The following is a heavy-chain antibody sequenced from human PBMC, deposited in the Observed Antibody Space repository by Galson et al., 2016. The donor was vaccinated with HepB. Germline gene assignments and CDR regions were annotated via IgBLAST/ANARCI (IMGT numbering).Heavy chain of an antibody. CDR3: ARDSSSGLRTFDV. CDR2: IYSSGYS. J-gene: IGHJ3*01. D-gene: IGHD4-17*01. CDR1: GGSISSGGYY. Sequence: TLSLTCTVSGGSISSGGYYWSWIRQHPGKGLEWIGYIYSSGYSYYNPSLKNRLAISADTSKTQFSLKLNSVTAADTAVYYCARDSSSGLRTFDVWGQGRMVTVSS. V-gene: IGHV4-31*03.